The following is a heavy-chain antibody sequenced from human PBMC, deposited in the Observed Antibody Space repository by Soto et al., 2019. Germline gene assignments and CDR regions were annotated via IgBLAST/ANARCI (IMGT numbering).Heavy chain of an antibody. V-gene: IGHV4-4*07. CDR2: IYSSGST. Sequence: PSETLSLTCTVSCGSIKKYYWNWIRQPAGKGLEWIGRIYSSGSTNYNPSLKSRVTMLVDTSKSQLSLNLNSVTAADTAVYYCAGIGEDIYYGMDVWGKGTTVTVSS. J-gene: IGHJ6*04. CDR3: AGIGEDIYYGMDV. D-gene: IGHD2-15*01. CDR1: CGSIKKYY.